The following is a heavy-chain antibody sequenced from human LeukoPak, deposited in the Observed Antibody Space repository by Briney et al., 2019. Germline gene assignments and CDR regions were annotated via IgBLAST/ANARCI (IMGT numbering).Heavy chain of an antibody. D-gene: IGHD3-3*01. Sequence: ASVKVSCKASGYTFTGYYMHWVRQAPGQGLEWMGWISAYNGNTNYAQKLQGRVTMTTDTSTSTAYMELRSLRSDDTAVYYCARDVRGRNYDFWSGYYTAHFDYWGQGTLVTVSS. CDR1: GYTFTGYY. CDR2: ISAYNGNT. CDR3: ARDVRGRNYDFWSGYYTAHFDY. J-gene: IGHJ4*02. V-gene: IGHV1-18*04.